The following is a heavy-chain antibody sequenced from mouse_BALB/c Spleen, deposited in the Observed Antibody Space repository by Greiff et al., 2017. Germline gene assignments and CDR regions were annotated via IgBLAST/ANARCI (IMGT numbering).Heavy chain of an antibody. D-gene: IGHD2-4*01. V-gene: IGHV1-5*01. J-gene: IGHJ1*01. CDR1: GYSFTSYW. CDR3: TREGTMITTGWYLDV. Sequence: EVQLQQSGTVLARPGASVKMSCKASGYSFTSYWMHWVKQRPGQGLEWIGAIYPGNSDTSYNQKFKGKAKLTAVTSASTAYMELSSLTNEDSAVYYCTREGTMITTGWYLDVWGAGTTVTVSS. CDR2: IYPGNSDT.